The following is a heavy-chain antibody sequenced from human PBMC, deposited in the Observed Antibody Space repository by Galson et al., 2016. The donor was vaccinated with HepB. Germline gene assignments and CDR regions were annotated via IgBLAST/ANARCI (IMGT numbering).Heavy chain of an antibody. J-gene: IGHJ4*02. CDR1: GGSVSSSSH. D-gene: IGHD3-22*01. V-gene: IGHV4-39*01. CDR3: ARLGDDSSGYSLPHFDY. CDR2: IYYSGST. Sequence: SETLSLTCTVSGGSVSSSSHWGWIRQPPGKGLEWIGSIYYSGSTYYNPSLKSRITISVDTSKNQFSLKLRSVTAADTAVYYFARLGDDSSGYSLPHFDYWGQGTLVTGSS.